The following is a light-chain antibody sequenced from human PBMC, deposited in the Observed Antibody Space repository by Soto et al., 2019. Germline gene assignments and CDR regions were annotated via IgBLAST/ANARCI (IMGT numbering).Light chain of an antibody. V-gene: IGKV1-39*01. Sequence: DIHMTQSPSSLSASVGDRVTITCRASQSISSYLNWYQQKPGKAPKLLIYAASSLQSGVPSRFSGSGSVTDFTLTISSLQPEDFATYYCQQSYSTPPTFGQGTKVDIK. J-gene: IGKJ1*01. CDR3: QQSYSTPPT. CDR2: AAS. CDR1: QSISSY.